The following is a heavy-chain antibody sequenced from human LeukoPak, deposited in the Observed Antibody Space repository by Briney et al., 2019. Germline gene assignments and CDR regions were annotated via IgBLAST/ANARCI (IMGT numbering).Heavy chain of an antibody. J-gene: IGHJ4*02. D-gene: IGHD5-24*01. Sequence: SETLSLTCTVSSGSVNSGSYYWSWIRQPPGKGLEWIGYIYYSGSTNYNPSLKSRVTISVDTSKNQFSLKLSSVTAADTAAYYCARDPGRWQQLGYFDYWGQGTLVTVSS. CDR1: SGSVNSGSYY. V-gene: IGHV4-61*01. CDR3: ARDPGRWQQLGYFDY. CDR2: IYYSGST.